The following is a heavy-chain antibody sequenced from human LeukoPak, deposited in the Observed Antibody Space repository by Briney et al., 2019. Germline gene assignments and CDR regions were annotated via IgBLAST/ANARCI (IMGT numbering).Heavy chain of an antibody. CDR1: GFTFSSYA. Sequence: GGSLRLFCAASGFTFSSYAMSWVRQAPGKGLEGVSAISGSGGSTYYADSVKGRFNISRENSKNTLYLKMKSLRAEDKAVYYCAKYRYGDYGNWFAPWGQGTLVTVSS. D-gene: IGHD4-17*01. CDR2: ISGSGGST. CDR3: AKYRYGDYGNWFAP. J-gene: IGHJ5*02. V-gene: IGHV3-23*01.